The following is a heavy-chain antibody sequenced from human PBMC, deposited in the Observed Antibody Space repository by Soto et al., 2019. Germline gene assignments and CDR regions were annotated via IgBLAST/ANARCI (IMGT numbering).Heavy chain of an antibody. CDR1: GFTFSSYA. D-gene: IGHD5-18*01. CDR2: ISYDGSNK. Sequence: GGSLRLSCAASGFTFSSYAMHWVRQAPGKGLEWVAVISYDGSNKYYADSVKGRFTISRDNSKNTLYLQMNSLRAEDTAVYYCARDLVVGYSHGMDVWGQGTTVTVSS. J-gene: IGHJ6*02. CDR3: ARDLVVGYSHGMDV. V-gene: IGHV3-30-3*01.